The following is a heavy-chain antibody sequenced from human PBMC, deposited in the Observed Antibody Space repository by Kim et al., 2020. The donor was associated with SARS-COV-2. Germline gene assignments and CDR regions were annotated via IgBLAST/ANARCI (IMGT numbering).Heavy chain of an antibody. D-gene: IGHD3-22*01. CDR3: ARQRPSYYYDSSGYYRSFCAFDI. Sequence: GESLKISCKGSGYSFTSYWIGWVRQMPGKGLEWMGIIYPGDSDTRYSPSFQGQVTISADKSISTAYLQWSSLKASDTAMYYCARQRPSYYYDSSGYYRSFCAFDIWGQGTMVTVSS. CDR2: IYPGDSDT. V-gene: IGHV5-51*01. J-gene: IGHJ3*02. CDR1: GYSFTSYW.